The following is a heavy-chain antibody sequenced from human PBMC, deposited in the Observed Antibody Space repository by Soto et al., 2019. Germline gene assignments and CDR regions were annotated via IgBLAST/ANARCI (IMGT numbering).Heavy chain of an antibody. J-gene: IGHJ3*02. CDR2: LRAYNGXP. D-gene: IGHD1-26*01. CDR1: GSTFTRYG. V-gene: IGHV1-18*01. Sequence: XSVKFSCKASGSTFTRYGISWARQAPGQALESMGWLRAYNGXPNYAQNIQRRXXMTTDTSXXTAHLEPRSLRSDGTAVYYCARDRENSVDAFDISGQGTMVTLSS. CDR3: ARDRENSVDAFDI.